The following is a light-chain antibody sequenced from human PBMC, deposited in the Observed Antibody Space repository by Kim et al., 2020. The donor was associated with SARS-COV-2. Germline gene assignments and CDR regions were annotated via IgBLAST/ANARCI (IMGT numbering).Light chain of an antibody. V-gene: IGKV3-20*01. Sequence: PPEKIATLSGRASHSVSRIHLAWYQQKPGQTPRLIIYGISTRATGIPDRFSGSGSGTDFTLTISRLEPEDFAVYYCQQYADSSPTFGQGTKVDIK. CDR1: HSVSRIH. CDR3: QQYADSSPT. J-gene: IGKJ1*01. CDR2: GIS.